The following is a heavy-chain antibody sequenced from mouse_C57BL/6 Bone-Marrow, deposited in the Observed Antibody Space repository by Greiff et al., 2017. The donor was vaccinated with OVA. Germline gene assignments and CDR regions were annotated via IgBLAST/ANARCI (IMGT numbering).Heavy chain of an antibody. CDR1: GFNIKDDY. Sequence: VQLQQSGAELVRPGASVKLSCTASGFNIKDDYMHWVKQRPEQGLEWIGWIDPENGDTEYASKFQGKATITADTSSNTAYLQLSSLTSEDTAVYYCTSITTVAAKGFRYFDVWGTGTTVTVSS. D-gene: IGHD1-1*01. CDR3: TSITTVAAKGFRYFDV. V-gene: IGHV14-4*01. CDR2: IDPENGDT. J-gene: IGHJ1*03.